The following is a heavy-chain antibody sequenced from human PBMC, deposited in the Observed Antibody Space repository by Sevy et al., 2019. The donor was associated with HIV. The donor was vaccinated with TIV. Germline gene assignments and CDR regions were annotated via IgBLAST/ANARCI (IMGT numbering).Heavy chain of an antibody. CDR1: GVTVSSNY. CDR2: IYSGGTT. J-gene: IGHJ6*02. D-gene: IGHD3-3*01. CDR3: AREREFTIFGVLIEYGMDV. Sequence: GGSLRLSCAASGVTVSSNYMSWVRQAPGKRLEWVSVIYSGGTTYYADSVKGRFTISRDNSKNTLYLQMNNLRAEDTTVYYCAREREFTIFGVLIEYGMDVWGQGITVTVSS. V-gene: IGHV3-53*01.